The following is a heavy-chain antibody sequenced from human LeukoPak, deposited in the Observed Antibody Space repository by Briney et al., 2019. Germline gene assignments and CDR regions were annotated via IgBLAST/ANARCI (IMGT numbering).Heavy chain of an antibody. Sequence: PGGSLRLSCAASGFTFSRYAMHWVRQAPGKGLEWVAVISYDGSNEYYADSVKGRFTISRDNSDNTLYLQMNSLRVEDTAVYYCARGEYGSGWYRDWGQGTLVTVSS. CDR1: GFTFSRYA. CDR2: ISYDGSNE. D-gene: IGHD6-19*01. J-gene: IGHJ4*02. V-gene: IGHV3-30*14. CDR3: ARGEYGSGWYRD.